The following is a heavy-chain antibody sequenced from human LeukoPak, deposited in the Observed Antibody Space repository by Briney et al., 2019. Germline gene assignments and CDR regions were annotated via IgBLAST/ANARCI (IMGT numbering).Heavy chain of an antibody. Sequence: GGSLRLSCAASGFTFNNYNMNWVRQAPGKGLEWVSSITSSSTYIYYADSVKGRFTISRDNAKNSLYLQMNSLRPEDTAVYYCARDPYSGNYGAYYYYYMDVWGKGTTVTVSS. J-gene: IGHJ6*03. CDR3: ARDPYSGNYGAYYYYYMDV. D-gene: IGHD1-26*01. CDR2: ITSSSTYI. V-gene: IGHV3-21*01. CDR1: GFTFNNYN.